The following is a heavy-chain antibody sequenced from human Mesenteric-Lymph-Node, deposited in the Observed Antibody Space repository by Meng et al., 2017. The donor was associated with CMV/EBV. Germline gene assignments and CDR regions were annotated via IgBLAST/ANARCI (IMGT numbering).Heavy chain of an antibody. V-gene: IGHV1-18*04. J-gene: IGHJ4*02. Sequence: ASVKVSCKASGYTFTGYYMHWVRQAPGQGLEWMGWISTYDDKTNYAQKLQGRVTMTTDTSTSTAYMELRSLRSDDTAVYYCARDNSRVFDYWGQGTLVTVSS. D-gene: IGHD6-13*01. CDR2: ISTYDDKT. CDR1: GYTFTGYY. CDR3: ARDNSRVFDY.